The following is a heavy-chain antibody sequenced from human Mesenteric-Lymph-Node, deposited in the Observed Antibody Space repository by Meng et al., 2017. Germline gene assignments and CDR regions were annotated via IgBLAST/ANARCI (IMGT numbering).Heavy chain of an antibody. CDR1: GGSLSNRHW. D-gene: IGHD3-22*01. V-gene: IGHV4-4*02. CDR2: IYHSGST. J-gene: IGHJ4*02. Sequence: DAGQGSVTLWGTLALTVAVSGGSLSNRHWWSAVRQPHGKGLEWIGEIYHSGSTNYNPSLKSRVTISVDESKNQFSLRLSSVTAADTAVYYCARGTYDSSGYDFDYWGQGTLVTVSS. CDR3: ARGTYDSSGYDFDY.